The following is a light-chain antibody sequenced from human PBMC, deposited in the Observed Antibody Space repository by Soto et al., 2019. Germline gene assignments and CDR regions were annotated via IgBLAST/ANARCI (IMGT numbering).Light chain of an antibody. CDR2: DVN. CDR1: SSDVGGYNY. CDR3: CSYAGSYSYA. J-gene: IGLJ1*01. Sequence: LTQPASVSGSPGQSITISCTGTSSDVGGYNYVSWYQQHPGKAPKLMIYDVNKRPSGVPDRFSGSKSGSTASLTISGLQAEDEADYYGCSYAGSYSYAFATGTKVTVL. V-gene: IGLV2-11*01.